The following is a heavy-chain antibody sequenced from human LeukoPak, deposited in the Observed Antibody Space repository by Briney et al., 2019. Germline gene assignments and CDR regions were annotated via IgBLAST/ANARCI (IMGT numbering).Heavy chain of an antibody. CDR2: IKQDGSEK. V-gene: IGHV3-7*03. D-gene: IGHD2-2*01. CDR1: GFTFSSYW. J-gene: IGHJ4*02. Sequence: GGSLRLSCAASGFTFSSYWMSWVRQAPGKGLEWVANIKQDGSEKYYADSVKGRFTISRDNAKNSLYLQMNNLRTEDTALYYCAKAYQLLSDYYFDYWGQGTLVTVSS. CDR3: AKAYQLLSDYYFDY.